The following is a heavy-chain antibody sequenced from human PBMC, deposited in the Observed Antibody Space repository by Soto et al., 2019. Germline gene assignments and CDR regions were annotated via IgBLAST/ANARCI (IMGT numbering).Heavy chain of an antibody. V-gene: IGHV2-5*01. D-gene: IGHD3-3*01. CDR1: GFSLSTSGVG. CDR3: AHSQLKRFFGVAPYNWFDP. J-gene: IGHJ5*02. CDR2: IYWNDDK. Sequence: QITLKESGPTLVKPTQTLTLTCTFSGFSLSTSGVGVGWIRQPPGKALEWLALIYWNDDKRYSPSLKSRLTITKDTSKHPLVLTMTNMDPVDTATYYCAHSQLKRFFGVAPYNWFDPWVQGTLVTVSS.